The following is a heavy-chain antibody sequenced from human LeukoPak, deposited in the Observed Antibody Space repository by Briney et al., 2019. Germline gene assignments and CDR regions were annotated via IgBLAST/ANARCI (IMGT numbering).Heavy chain of an antibody. CDR1: GYTFTGYY. D-gene: IGHD6-19*01. CDR2: INPNSGGT. CDR3: AREAGSGWYAY. Sequence: GASVKVSCKASGYTFTGYYMHWVRQAPGQGLEWMGRINPNSGGTNYAQKFKGRFTMTRDTSISTPYMELSRLRSDDTALYYCAREAGSGWYAYWGQGTLVTVSS. V-gene: IGHV1-2*06. J-gene: IGHJ4*02.